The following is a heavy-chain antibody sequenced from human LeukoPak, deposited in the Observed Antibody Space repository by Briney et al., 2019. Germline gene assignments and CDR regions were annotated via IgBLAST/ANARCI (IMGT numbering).Heavy chain of an antibody. Sequence: KPGGSLRLSCAASGFTFSDYYMGWIRQAPGKGLEWLSYIGISGSTIYYADSVKGRFTISRDNAKNSLYLQMNSLRAEDTAVYFCARGVVLAANFDYWGQGTLVTVSS. CDR3: ARGVVLAANFDY. V-gene: IGHV3-11*01. CDR2: IGISGSTI. CDR1: GFTFSDYY. J-gene: IGHJ4*02. D-gene: IGHD2-15*01.